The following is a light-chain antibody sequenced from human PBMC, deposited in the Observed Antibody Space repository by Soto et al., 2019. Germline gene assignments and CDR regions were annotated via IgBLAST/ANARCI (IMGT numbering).Light chain of an antibody. CDR2: DAS. J-gene: IGKJ1*01. CDR3: QQRSNWLWT. Sequence: EIVLTQSPATLSLSPGERATLSCRASQSVSSYLAWYQQKPGQAPRLLIYDASNRATGIPARFSGSGSGTDFTLNISSREPEDFAVYYCQQRSNWLWTFGQGTKVEIK. V-gene: IGKV3-11*01. CDR1: QSVSSY.